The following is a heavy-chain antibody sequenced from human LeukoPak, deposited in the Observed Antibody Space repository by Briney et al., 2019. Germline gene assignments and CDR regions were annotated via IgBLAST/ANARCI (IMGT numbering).Heavy chain of an antibody. J-gene: IGHJ6*02. CDR2: IVPIFGIA. CDR3: ARPSFGNYGMDV. D-gene: IGHD3-10*01. Sequence: SVKVSCKASGRTFSSYAISWVRQAPGQGFEWMGRIVPIFGIANYAQKFQGRVTITADKSTSTAYMELSSLRSEDTAVYYCARPSFGNYGMDVWGQGTTVTVSS. CDR1: GRTFSSYA. V-gene: IGHV1-69*04.